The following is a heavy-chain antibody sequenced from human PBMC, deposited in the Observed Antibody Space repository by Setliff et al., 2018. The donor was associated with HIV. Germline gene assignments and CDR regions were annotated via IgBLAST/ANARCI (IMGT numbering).Heavy chain of an antibody. J-gene: IGHJ5*01. CDR1: GFMFSSYW. Sequence: GGSLRLSCAASGFMFSSYWMTWVRQAPGKGLEWVANINQDGSEKNYLDSVMGRFTVSRDNAKNSLYLQVNIVRADDTALYYCARDPRTDSSYAWFDSWGQGTLVTVSS. CDR2: INQDGSEK. CDR3: ARDPRTDSSYAWFDS. V-gene: IGHV3-7*03. D-gene: IGHD6-6*01.